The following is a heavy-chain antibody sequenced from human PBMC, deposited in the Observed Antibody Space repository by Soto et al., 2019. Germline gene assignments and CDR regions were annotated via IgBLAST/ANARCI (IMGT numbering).Heavy chain of an antibody. Sequence: ASVKVSCKASGYTFTSYSMHWVLQAPGQRLEWMGWINAGNGNTKYSQKFQGRVTITRDTSASTAYMELSSLRSEDTAVYYCARSRYYYDSSGYYWGQGTLVTVSS. D-gene: IGHD3-22*01. J-gene: IGHJ4*02. CDR2: INAGNGNT. V-gene: IGHV1-3*01. CDR1: GYTFTSYS. CDR3: ARSRYYYDSSGYY.